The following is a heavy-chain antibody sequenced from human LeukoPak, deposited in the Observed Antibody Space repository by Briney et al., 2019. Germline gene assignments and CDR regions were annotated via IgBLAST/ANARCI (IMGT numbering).Heavy chain of an antibody. Sequence: GGSLRLSCAASGFTFSSYSMNWVRQAPGKGLEWVSSISSSSSYIYYADSVKGRFTISRDNAKNSLYLQMNSLRAEDTAVYYCARDSEMATPYYYYGMDVWGQGTTVTVSS. D-gene: IGHD5-24*01. V-gene: IGHV3-21*01. J-gene: IGHJ6*02. CDR3: ARDSEMATPYYYYGMDV. CDR1: GFTFSSYS. CDR2: ISSSSSYI.